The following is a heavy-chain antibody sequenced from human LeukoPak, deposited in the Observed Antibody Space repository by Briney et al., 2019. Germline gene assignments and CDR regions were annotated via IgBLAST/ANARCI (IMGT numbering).Heavy chain of an antibody. CDR1: GGSISSGGYS. CDR3: ARAPYYYDSSGYHYYYGMDV. V-gene: IGHV4-30-2*01. J-gene: IGHJ6*02. CDR2: IYHSGST. Sequence: SQTLSLTCAVSGGSISSGGYSWSWIRQPPGKGLEWIGYIYHSGSTYYNPSLKSRVTISVDRSKNQFSLKLSSVTAADTAVYYCARAPYYYDSSGYHYYYGMDVWSQGTTVTVSS. D-gene: IGHD3-22*01.